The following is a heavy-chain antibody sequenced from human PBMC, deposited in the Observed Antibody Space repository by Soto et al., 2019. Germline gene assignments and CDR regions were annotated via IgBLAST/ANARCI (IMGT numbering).Heavy chain of an antibody. J-gene: IGHJ5*02. CDR2: INHSGST. CDR3: ARRCDSWYVWFDP. V-gene: IGHV4-34*01. Sequence: QVQLQQWGAGLLKPSETLSLTCAVYGGSFSGYYWSWIRQPPGKGLEWIGEINHSGSTNYNPSLKTRVTISVDPSKNQFSLKLSSVTAADTAVYYCARRCDSWYVWFDPWGQGTLVTVSS. D-gene: IGHD6-13*01. CDR1: GGSFSGYY.